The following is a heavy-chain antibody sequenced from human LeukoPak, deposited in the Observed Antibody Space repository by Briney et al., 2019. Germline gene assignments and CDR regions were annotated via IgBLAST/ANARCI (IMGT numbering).Heavy chain of an antibody. CDR2: IHSDGSRT. CDR1: GFTFSSTW. V-gene: IGHV3-74*01. Sequence: GGSLRLSCAASGFTFSSTWMHWFRQAPGKGPVWVARIHSDGSRTIYADSVKGRFTISRDNARNTLYLQMNSLRAEDTAVYYCARESGWHAFDIWGQGTMVTVSS. J-gene: IGHJ3*02. D-gene: IGHD6-19*01. CDR3: ARESGWHAFDI.